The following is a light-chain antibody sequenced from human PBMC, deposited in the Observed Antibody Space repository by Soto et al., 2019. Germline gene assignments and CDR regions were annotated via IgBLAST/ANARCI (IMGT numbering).Light chain of an antibody. J-gene: IGKJ5*01. CDR1: QNVYNN. CDR3: QQYNKWPIIT. V-gene: IGKV3-15*01. Sequence: EMAITQSPATLSVSPGERAILSCRASQNVYNNLAWYQQKPGQAPRLLIFDASTRAKGIPARFSGSGSGTEFTLTISGLQSEDFAIYYCQQYNKWPIITFGQGTRLEIK. CDR2: DAS.